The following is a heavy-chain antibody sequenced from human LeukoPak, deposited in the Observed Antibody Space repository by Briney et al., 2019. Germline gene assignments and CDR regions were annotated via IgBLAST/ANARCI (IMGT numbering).Heavy chain of an antibody. D-gene: IGHD4-17*01. CDR3: ARIMTTWYFDL. CDR1: GGSISSNY. J-gene: IGHJ2*01. CDR2: IYHTGST. Sequence: PSETLSLTCTVSGGSISSNYWSWIREPPGKGLEWIGYIYHTGSTNYNPSLRSRLTISVDTSKNQFSLKLRSVTAADTAVYYCARIMTTWYFDLRGRGTLVTVSS. V-gene: IGHV4-59*08.